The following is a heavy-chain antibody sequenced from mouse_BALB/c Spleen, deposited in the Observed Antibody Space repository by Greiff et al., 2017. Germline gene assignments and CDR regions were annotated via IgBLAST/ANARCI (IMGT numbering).Heavy chain of an antibody. Sequence: VQLQQSGAELVKPGASVKLSCTASGFNIKDTYMHWVKQRPEQGLEWIGRIDPANGNTKYDPKFQGKATITADTSSNTAYLQLSSLTSEDTAVYYCARIDYYGSSYDDWGQGTTLTVSS. J-gene: IGHJ2*01. CDR1: GFNIKDTY. CDR3: ARIDYYGSSYDD. D-gene: IGHD1-1*01. CDR2: IDPANGNT. V-gene: IGHV14-3*02.